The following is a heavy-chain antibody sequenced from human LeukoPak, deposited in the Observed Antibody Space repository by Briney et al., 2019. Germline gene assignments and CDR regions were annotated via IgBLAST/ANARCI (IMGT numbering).Heavy chain of an antibody. CDR2: ITSSSNYI. J-gene: IGHJ4*02. CDR1: GFTFSSFS. CDR3: ARVLRL. Sequence: GGSLRLSCAASGFTFSSFSMNWVRQAPGKGLEWVSSITSSSNYIYYASSVRGRFTTSRDNAKNSLYPQMNSLRAEDTAVYYCARVLRLWGQGTLVTVSS. V-gene: IGHV3-21*01.